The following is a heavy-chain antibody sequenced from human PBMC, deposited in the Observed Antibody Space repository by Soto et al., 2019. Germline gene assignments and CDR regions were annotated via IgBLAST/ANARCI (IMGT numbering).Heavy chain of an antibody. CDR3: ARVPSHDSSGPLDY. D-gene: IGHD3-22*01. CDR1: GGTFSSYA. J-gene: IGHJ4*02. Sequence: ASVKVSCKASGGTFSSYAISWVRQAPGQGLEWMGGLIPIFGTANYAQKFQGRVTITADESTSAAYMELSSLRSEDTAVCYCARVPSHDSSGPLDYWGQGTLVTVSS. CDR2: LIPIFGTA. V-gene: IGHV1-69*13.